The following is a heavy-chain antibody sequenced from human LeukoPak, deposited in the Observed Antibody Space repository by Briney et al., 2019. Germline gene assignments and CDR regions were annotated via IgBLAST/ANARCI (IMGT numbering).Heavy chain of an antibody. J-gene: IGHJ4*02. Sequence: SETLSLTCAVYGGSFSGYCWSWIRQPPGKGLEWIGEINHSGSTNYNPSLKSRVTISVDRSKNQFSLKLSSVTAADTAVYYCARGAYYYGSGSYTQTYYFDYWGQGTLVTVSS. D-gene: IGHD3-10*01. CDR2: INHSGST. CDR3: ARGAYYYGSGSYTQTYYFDY. CDR1: GGSFSGYC. V-gene: IGHV4-34*01.